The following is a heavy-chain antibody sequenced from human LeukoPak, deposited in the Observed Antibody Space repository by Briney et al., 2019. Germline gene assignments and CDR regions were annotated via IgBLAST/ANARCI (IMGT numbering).Heavy chain of an antibody. J-gene: IGHJ6*03. CDR2: INHSGST. D-gene: IGHD3-22*01. CDR3: ARLSEYYYDSSGSKPYYYYYMDV. CDR1: GGSISGFY. V-gene: IGHV4-34*01. Sequence: SETLSLTCTVSGGSISGFYWSWIRQPPGKGLEWIGEINHSGSTNYNPSLKSRVTISIDTSKNRFSLKLSSVTAADTAVYYCARLSEYYYDSSGSKPYYYYYMDVWGKGTTVTVSS.